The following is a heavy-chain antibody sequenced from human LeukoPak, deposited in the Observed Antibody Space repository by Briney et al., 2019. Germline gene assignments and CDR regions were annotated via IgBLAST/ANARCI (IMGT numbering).Heavy chain of an antibody. Sequence: GGSLRLSCAPSGFTFSGAWLSWVRQAPGKGLEWIGRIKNDGATDYAAPVRGRFTISRDVSRATLYLQMNSLKTEDTAIYYCTTVTHFYLGGQGTLVTVSS. CDR1: GFTFSGAW. CDR2: IKNDGAT. V-gene: IGHV3-15*01. D-gene: IGHD2-15*01. J-gene: IGHJ4*02. CDR3: TTVTHFYL.